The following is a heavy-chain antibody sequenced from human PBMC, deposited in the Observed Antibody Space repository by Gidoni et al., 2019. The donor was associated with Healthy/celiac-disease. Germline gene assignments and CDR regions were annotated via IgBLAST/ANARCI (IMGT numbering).Heavy chain of an antibody. CDR2: INPNSGGT. Sequence: QVQLVQSGAEVKKPGASVKVSCKASGYTFTGYYMPWVRQAPGQGLEWMGWINPNSGGTNYAQKFQGRGTMTRDTSISTAYMELSRLRSDDTAVYYCARGSYYDILTGRQFDYYYMDVWGKGTTVTVSS. V-gene: IGHV1-2*02. D-gene: IGHD3-9*01. J-gene: IGHJ6*03. CDR1: GYTFTGYY. CDR3: ARGSYYDILTGRQFDYYYMDV.